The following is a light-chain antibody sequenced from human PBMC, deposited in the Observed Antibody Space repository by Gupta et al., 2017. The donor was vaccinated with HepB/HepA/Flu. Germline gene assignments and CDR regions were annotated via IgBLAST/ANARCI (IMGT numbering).Light chain of an antibody. CDR3: EVWDSSSEHHV. Sequence: SDVLTQPPPVSVAPGQTARITCGGNNIGSKSVHWYQQKPGQAPVLVISYNSDRPSGIPERFPGSNSENTATLTISRVEAGDEADYYCEVWDSSSEHHVFGTGTKVTVL. CDR2: YNS. J-gene: IGLJ1*01. V-gene: IGLV3-21*04. CDR1: NIGSKS.